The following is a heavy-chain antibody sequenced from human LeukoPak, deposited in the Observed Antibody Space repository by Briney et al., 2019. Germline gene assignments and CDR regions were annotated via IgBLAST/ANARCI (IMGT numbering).Heavy chain of an antibody. J-gene: IGHJ6*02. CDR2: IYYSGST. CDR1: GGSISSSSYY. V-gene: IGHV4-39*07. D-gene: IGHD3-10*01. Sequence: SETLSLTCTVSGGSISSSSYYWGWIRQPPGKGLEWIGSIYYSGSTYYNPSLKSRVTISVDTSKNQFSLKLSSVTAADTAVYYCAREPLGGNYYGSGRSGMDVWGQGTTVTVSS. CDR3: AREPLGGNYYGSGRSGMDV.